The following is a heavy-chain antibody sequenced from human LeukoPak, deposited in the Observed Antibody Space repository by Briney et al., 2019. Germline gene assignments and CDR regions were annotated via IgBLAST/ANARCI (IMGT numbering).Heavy chain of an antibody. CDR2: IYYSGST. CDR1: GGSISSYY. Sequence: PSETLSLTCTISGGSISSYYWSWIRQPPGKGLEWIGYIYYSGSTNYNPSLKSRVTISVDTSKNQFSLKLSSVTAADTAVYYCARHRRVLRFLEWLPWGQGTLVTVSS. V-gene: IGHV4-59*01. J-gene: IGHJ5*02. D-gene: IGHD3-3*01. CDR3: ARHRRVLRFLEWLP.